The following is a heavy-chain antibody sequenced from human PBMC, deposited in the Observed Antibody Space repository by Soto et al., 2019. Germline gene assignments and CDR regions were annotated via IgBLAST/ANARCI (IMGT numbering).Heavy chain of an antibody. D-gene: IGHD1-26*01. Sequence: TGWPLRLSCGGTVLTFAKFGMGWFRHAPGNVLYWVSGISSSGGTTYYADSVKGRFTISRNNSKNTLFLQMSSLRAEDTAVYYCAKSQSGSFFAAFDVWGQGTVVTISS. CDR3: AKSQSGSFFAAFDV. V-gene: IGHV3-23*01. J-gene: IGHJ3*01. CDR1: VLTFAKFG. CDR2: ISSSGGTT.